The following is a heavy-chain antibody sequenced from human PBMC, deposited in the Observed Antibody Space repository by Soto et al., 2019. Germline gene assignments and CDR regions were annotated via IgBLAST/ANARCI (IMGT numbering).Heavy chain of an antibody. D-gene: IGHD1-20*01. Sequence: QVQLQQWGAGLLKPSETLSLTCAVYGGSLSDYYWNWLRQPPGKGLEWIAEVNHRGSRSYNPSLKSRVDISVDTAMTQFSSNLRSVTAADTAVYYCARYQWNPGAFDPWGPGTQVIVSS. CDR3: ARYQWNPGAFDP. J-gene: IGHJ5*02. V-gene: IGHV4-34*01. CDR1: GGSLSDYY. CDR2: VNHRGSR.